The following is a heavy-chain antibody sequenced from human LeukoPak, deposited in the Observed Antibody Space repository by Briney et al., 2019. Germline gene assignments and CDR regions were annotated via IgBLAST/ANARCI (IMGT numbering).Heavy chain of an antibody. D-gene: IGHD2-21*02. CDR1: GGTFSSYA. V-gene: IGHV1-69*05. Sequence: GASVKVPCKASGGTFSSYAISWVRQAPGQGLEWMGGIIPIFGTANYAQKSQGRVTITTDESTSTAYMELSSLRSEDTAVYYCARDARPMGVTYCGGDCYNFDYWGQGTLVTVSS. CDR2: IIPIFGTA. J-gene: IGHJ4*02. CDR3: ARDARPMGVTYCGGDCYNFDY.